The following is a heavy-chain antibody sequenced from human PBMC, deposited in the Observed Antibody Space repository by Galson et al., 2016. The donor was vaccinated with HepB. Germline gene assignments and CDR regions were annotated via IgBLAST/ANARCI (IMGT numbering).Heavy chain of an antibody. D-gene: IGHD2-8*01. CDR2: IWHDGSNR. CDR3: ARDRRYCPKHICCIADY. CDR1: GFTFSRYA. Sequence: SLRLSCAASGFTFSRYAMHWVRQAPGKGLEWVAIIWHDGSNRFYGESVQGRFTISRDNSNNTVYLQMNSLRAEDTAVYYCARDRRYCPKHICCIADYWGHGTLVTVSS. J-gene: IGHJ4*01. V-gene: IGHV3-33*01.